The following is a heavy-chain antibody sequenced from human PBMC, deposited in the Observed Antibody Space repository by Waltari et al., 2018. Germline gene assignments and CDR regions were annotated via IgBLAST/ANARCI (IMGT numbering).Heavy chain of an antibody. CDR2: ISAGGGST. D-gene: IGHD2-15*01. J-gene: IGHJ4*02. Sequence: WVRQAPGKGLEWVSSISAGGGSTYYADSVKGRFTVSRDNSKNTVSLQMDSLRAEDTAVYYCAKRWSYCDYWGQGTLVTVSS. CDR3: AKRWSYCDY. V-gene: IGHV3-23*01.